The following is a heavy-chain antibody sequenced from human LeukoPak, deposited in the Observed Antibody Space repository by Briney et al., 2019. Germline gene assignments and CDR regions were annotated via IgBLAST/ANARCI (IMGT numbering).Heavy chain of an antibody. CDR3: ARGSYPYSHGIDV. V-gene: IGHV1-18*01. CDR1: GYTFNNYG. CDR2: ISAKTGNT. Sequence: GASVKVSFTASGYTFNNYGVSWVRQAPGQGLEWMGWISAKTGNTNYAQKVQGRVTMTTDTSPTTAYMELRSLGSYDTAVYYCARGSYPYSHGIDVWGQGTTVTVSS. D-gene: IGHD1-26*01. J-gene: IGHJ6*02.